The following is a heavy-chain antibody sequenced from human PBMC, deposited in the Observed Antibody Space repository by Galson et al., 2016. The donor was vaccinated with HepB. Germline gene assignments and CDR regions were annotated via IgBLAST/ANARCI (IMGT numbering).Heavy chain of an antibody. CDR2: ISYAGSLT. CDR1: GFRSSNYG. CDR3: AKDGYYYGSVIDIHFDY. J-gene: IGHJ4*02. Sequence: SLRLSCAGSGFRSSNYGLHWVRQAPGKGLEWVSFISYAGSLTYYADSVKGRFTISRDNSKNTVSLHMNSLRPKDTAVYYCAKDGYYYGSVIDIHFDYWGRGTLVTVSS. D-gene: IGHD3-10*01. V-gene: IGHV3-30*18.